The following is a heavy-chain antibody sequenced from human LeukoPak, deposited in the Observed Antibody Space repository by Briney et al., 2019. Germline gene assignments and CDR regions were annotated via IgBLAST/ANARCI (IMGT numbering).Heavy chain of an antibody. CDR2: ISSSGLTM. V-gene: IGHV3-48*03. CDR3: ARRTTGDDY. J-gene: IGHJ4*02. CDR1: GFTFRNYE. D-gene: IGHD4-17*01. Sequence: GGSLRLSCAASGFTFRNYEMNWVRQAPGRGLEWASYISSSGLTMYYADSVKGRFTISRDNAKNSLYLQMNSLRAEDTAVYYCARRTTGDDYWGQGTLVTVSS.